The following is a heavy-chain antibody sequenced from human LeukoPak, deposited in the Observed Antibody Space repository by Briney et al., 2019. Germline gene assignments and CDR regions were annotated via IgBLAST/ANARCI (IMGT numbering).Heavy chain of an antibody. CDR2: IWYDGSNK. D-gene: IGHD3-22*01. V-gene: IGHV3-33*01. CDR1: GLTFSSYG. CDR3: AREGYYDSSGYNTGIYFDY. Sequence: GRSLRLSCAASGLTFSSYGMHWVRQAPGKGLEWVAVIWYDGSNKYYADSVKGRFTISRDNSKNTLYLQMNSLRAEDTAVYYCAREGYYDSSGYNTGIYFDYWGQGTLVTVSS. J-gene: IGHJ4*02.